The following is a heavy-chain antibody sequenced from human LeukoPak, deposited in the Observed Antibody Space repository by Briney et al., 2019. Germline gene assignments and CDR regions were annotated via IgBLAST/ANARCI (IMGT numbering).Heavy chain of an antibody. D-gene: IGHD3-16*01. Sequence: GGSLRLSCAASGFTFDDYAMHWVRQVPGKGLEWVSGISWNSGSIDYADSVNGRFTISRDNAKNSLYLQMNSLRAEDTALYYCAKGDDYDYVVKGNYFDYWGQGTLVTVSS. CDR2: ISWNSGSI. V-gene: IGHV3-9*01. CDR3: AKGDDYDYVVKGNYFDY. CDR1: GFTFDDYA. J-gene: IGHJ4*02.